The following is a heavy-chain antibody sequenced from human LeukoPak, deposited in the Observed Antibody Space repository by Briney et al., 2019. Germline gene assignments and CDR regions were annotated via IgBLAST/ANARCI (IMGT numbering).Heavy chain of an antibody. CDR3: ASGRTDIVVVPATLRNYYFDY. V-gene: IGHV1-69*06. D-gene: IGHD2-2*01. CDR1: GYTFTGYY. Sequence: SVKVSCKASGYTFTGYYMHWVRQAPGQGLEWMGGIMPILSTANYAQKFQGRVTITADKSTSTAYMELSSLRSEDTAVYYCASGRTDIVVVPATLRNYYFDYWGQGTLVTVSS. CDR2: IMPILSTA. J-gene: IGHJ4*02.